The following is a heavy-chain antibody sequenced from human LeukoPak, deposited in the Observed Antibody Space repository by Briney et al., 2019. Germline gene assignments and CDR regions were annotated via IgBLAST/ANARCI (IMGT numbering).Heavy chain of an antibody. D-gene: IGHD5-24*01. CDR2: TSSSSRNI. Sequence: GSLRHSRAPPGFPFSSYSMNCGRQGPGEGREWGSSTSSSSRNIFYADSVKGRFTISRDNAKNSLYLQMNSLRPEDTAVYYCARDEGVKVATITLHYWGQGTLVTVSS. J-gene: IGHJ4*02. V-gene: IGHV3-21*06. CDR3: ARDEGVKVATITLHY. CDR1: GFPFSSYS.